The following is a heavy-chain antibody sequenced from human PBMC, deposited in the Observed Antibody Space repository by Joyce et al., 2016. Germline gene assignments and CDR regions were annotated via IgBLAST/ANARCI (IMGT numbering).Heavy chain of an antibody. CDR3: GAGVDFFDY. V-gene: IGHV1-24*01. J-gene: IGHJ4*02. CDR1: GYSITDLS. D-gene: IGHD2-15*01. Sequence: QVQLVQSGAEVKKPGASVKVSCRISGYSITDLSIHWVRQAPGRGLEWMGGFDAENDKRVYAQKFQGRVTMTEDTFTDTAYMELSSLTSEDTAVYYCGAGVDFFDYWGQGTLVTGSS. CDR2: FDAENDKR.